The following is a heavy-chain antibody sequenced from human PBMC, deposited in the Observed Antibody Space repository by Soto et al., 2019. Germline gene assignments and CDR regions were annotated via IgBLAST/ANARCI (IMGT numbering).Heavy chain of an antibody. V-gene: IGHV3-21*01. Sequence: EVQLVESGGGLVKPGGSLRLSCAASGFTFSSYSMNWVRQAPGKGLEWVSSISSSSSYKYYADSVKGRFTISRDNAKNSLYLQMNSLRAEDTAVYYCARMYSSSQDDYWGQGTLVTVSS. J-gene: IGHJ4*02. CDR3: ARMYSSSQDDY. CDR2: ISSSSSYK. CDR1: GFTFSSYS. D-gene: IGHD6-13*01.